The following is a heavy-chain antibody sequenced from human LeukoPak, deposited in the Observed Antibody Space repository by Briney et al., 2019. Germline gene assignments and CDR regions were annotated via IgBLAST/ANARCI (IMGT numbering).Heavy chain of an antibody. CDR1: GGSISSGGYS. D-gene: IGHD3-10*01. Sequence: SQTLSLTCAVSGGSISSGGYSWSWIRQPPGKGLEWIGYIYHSGSTYYNPSLKSRVTISVDRSKNQFSLKLSSVTAADTAVYYCARGGGELLSPFDYWGQGTLVTVSS. CDR2: IYHSGST. V-gene: IGHV4-30-2*01. J-gene: IGHJ4*02. CDR3: ARGGGELLSPFDY.